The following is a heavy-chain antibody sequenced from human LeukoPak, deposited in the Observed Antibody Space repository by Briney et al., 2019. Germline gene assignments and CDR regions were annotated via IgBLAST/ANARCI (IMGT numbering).Heavy chain of an antibody. CDR3: ARATGSVDPYDI. Sequence: GGSLRLSCAASGFTLNNYAMSWVRQAPGKGLEWVSTLKKSGGSSHYADSVKGRFTISGDSSKNTLYLQMNSLRADDTAVYYCARATGSVDPYDIWGQGTMVTVS. CDR2: LKKSGGSS. V-gene: IGHV3-23*01. CDR1: GFTLNNYA. D-gene: IGHD2-8*02. J-gene: IGHJ3*02.